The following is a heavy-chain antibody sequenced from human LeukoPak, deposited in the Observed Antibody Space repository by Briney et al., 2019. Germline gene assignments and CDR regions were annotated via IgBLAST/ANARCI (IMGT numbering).Heavy chain of an antibody. CDR2: ISYDGSNK. CDR3: AATRGVDILTGYQFDY. J-gene: IGHJ4*02. Sequence: GGSLRLSCAASGFTFSSYAMHWVRQAPGKGLEWVAVISYDGSNKYYADSVKGRFTISRDNSKNTLYLQMNSLRAEDTAVYYCAATRGVDILTGYQFDYWGQGTLATVSS. CDR1: GFTFSSYA. D-gene: IGHD3-9*01. V-gene: IGHV3-30*04.